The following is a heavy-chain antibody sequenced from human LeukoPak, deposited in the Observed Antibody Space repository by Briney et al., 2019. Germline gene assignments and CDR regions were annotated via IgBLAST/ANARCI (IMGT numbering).Heavy chain of an antibody. CDR3: ARVGDHFHWNLDL. V-gene: IGHV3-53*01. J-gene: IGHJ2*01. CDR1: GFTVSTNY. D-gene: IGHD3-3*02. CDR2: IYSGATT. Sequence: GGSLRLSCAASGFTVSTNYMNWVRQAPGKGLEWVSIIYSGATTYYADSVKGRFTISRDTSKNTLSLQMNSLRAEDTTVYFCARVGDHFHWNLDLWGRGTLVTVSS.